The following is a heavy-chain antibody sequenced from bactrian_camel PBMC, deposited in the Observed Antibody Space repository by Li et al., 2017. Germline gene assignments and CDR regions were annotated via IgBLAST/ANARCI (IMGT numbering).Heavy chain of an antibody. CDR1: GFSFSDYA. D-gene: IGHD5*01. Sequence: HVQLVESGGDLVQPGGSLRLYCAASGFSFSDYAMNWVRQSPGKGLEWVSVINAGSDTTFYANSVKDRFTISRDNTKNTLTLQLNDLRTEDTAMYYCAKSRLATTWVRSKCNSWGQGTQVTVS. CDR2: INAGSDTT. V-gene: IGHV3S1*01. J-gene: IGHJ6*01. CDR3: AKSRLATTWVRSKCNS.